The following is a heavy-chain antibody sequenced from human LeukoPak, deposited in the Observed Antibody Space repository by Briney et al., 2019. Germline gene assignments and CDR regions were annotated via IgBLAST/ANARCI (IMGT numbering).Heavy chain of an antibody. CDR1: GFTFSSNA. Sequence: GGSLRLSCAASGFTFSSNAMSWVRQAPGKGLEWVSGIGGDSRTHYADSVEGRFTISRDTSKNMLYLQMNNLRAEDTAVYYCAKDILRWSFDYWGQGTLATVSS. V-gene: IGHV3-23*01. D-gene: IGHD4-23*01. CDR3: AKDILRWSFDY. J-gene: IGHJ4*02. CDR2: IGGDSRT.